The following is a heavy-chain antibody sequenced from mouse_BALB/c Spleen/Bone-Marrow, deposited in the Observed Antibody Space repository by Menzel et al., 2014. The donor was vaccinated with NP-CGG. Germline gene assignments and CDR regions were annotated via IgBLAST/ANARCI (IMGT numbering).Heavy chain of an antibody. CDR3: ARDENYYGNYGTMDY. CDR1: GFSLTSYG. V-gene: IGHV2-9*02. D-gene: IGHD2-1*01. Sequence: VQLQQSGPGLVAPSQSLSITCTVSGFSLTSYGVHWVRQPPGKGLEWLGVIWAGGSTNYNSAPMPRLSISKDSSKSQVFLKMNSLQTDDTAMYYCARDENYYGNYGTMDYWGQGTSVTVSS. J-gene: IGHJ4*01. CDR2: IWAGGST.